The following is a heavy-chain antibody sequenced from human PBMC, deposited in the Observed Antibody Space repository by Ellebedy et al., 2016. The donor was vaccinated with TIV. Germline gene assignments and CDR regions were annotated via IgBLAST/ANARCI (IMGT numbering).Heavy chain of an antibody. V-gene: IGHV3-74*01. Sequence: GESLKISCAASGFTFSSYWMHWVRQAPGQGLVWVSLINSDGSSTLYADSVKGRFTISRDNAKNTLYLQMNSLRAEDTAVYYCARGITYDAGAYWGYWGQGSLVTVSS. CDR2: INSDGSST. CDR3: ARGITYDAGAYWGY. D-gene: IGHD3-22*01. CDR1: GFTFSSYW. J-gene: IGHJ4*02.